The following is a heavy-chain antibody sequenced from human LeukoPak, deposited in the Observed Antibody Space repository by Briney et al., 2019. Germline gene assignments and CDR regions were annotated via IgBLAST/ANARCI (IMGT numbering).Heavy chain of an antibody. CDR2: IYHRGST. J-gene: IGHJ4*02. CDR3: ARGAEYYAIWRGYAGYSDY. CDR1: GYSISNGYY. Sequence: SETLSLTCTVSGYSISNGYYWGWIRQPPGKGLEWVGSIYHRGSTYYNPSLRSRVTISLDRSKKKFSLKLTSVTAADTAVHFCARGAEYYAIWRGYAGYSDYWGQGISVTVSS. D-gene: IGHD3-3*01. V-gene: IGHV4-38-2*02.